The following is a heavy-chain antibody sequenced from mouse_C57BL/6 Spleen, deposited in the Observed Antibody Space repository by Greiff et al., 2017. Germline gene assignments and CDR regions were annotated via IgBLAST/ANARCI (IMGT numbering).Heavy chain of an antibody. CDR1: GYAFSSSW. Sequence: VKLMESGPELVKPGASVKISCKASGYAFSSSWMNWVKQRPGKGLEWIGRIYPGDGDTNYNGKFKGKATLTADKSSSTAYMQLSSLTSEDSAVYFCARDGNYAGYFDYWGQGTTLTVSS. J-gene: IGHJ2*01. CDR3: ARDGNYAGYFDY. CDR2: IYPGDGDT. D-gene: IGHD2-1*01. V-gene: IGHV1-82*01.